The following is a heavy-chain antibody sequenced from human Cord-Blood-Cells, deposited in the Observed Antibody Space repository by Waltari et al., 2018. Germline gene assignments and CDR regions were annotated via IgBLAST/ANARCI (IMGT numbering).Heavy chain of an antibody. J-gene: IGHJ3*02. V-gene: IGHV1-2*06. CDR1: GYTLTAYS. Sequence: QVQLVQSGAEVKKPGASVRVSCKASGYTLTAYSLHWVRQAPGQGLEWMGRINPNSGGTNYAQKFQGRVTMTRDTSISTAYMELSRLRSDDTAVYYCARDRSDAFDIWGQGTMVTVSS. CDR3: ARDRSDAFDI. CDR2: INPNSGGT.